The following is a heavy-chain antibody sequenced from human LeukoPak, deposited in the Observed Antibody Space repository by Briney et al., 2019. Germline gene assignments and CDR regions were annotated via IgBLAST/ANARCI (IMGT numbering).Heavy chain of an antibody. V-gene: IGHV3-23*01. Sequence: PGGPLRLSCVASGFTFSIHGMSWVRQAPGKGLEWVSSITGSGDTTYYADSLKGRFTISRDNSKSILYLQMNSLRAKETAVYYCAKDSGWGLTGEYDSWGQGTLVTVSS. J-gene: IGHJ4*02. CDR2: ITGSGDTT. CDR3: AKDSGWGLTGEYDS. D-gene: IGHD2-21*02. CDR1: GFTFSIHG.